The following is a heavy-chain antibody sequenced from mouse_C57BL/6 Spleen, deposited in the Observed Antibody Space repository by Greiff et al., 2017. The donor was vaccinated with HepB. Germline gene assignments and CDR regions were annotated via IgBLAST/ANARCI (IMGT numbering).Heavy chain of an antibody. CDR3: TTRAQAYYFDY. J-gene: IGHJ2*01. V-gene: IGHV14-4*01. CDR1: GFNIKDDY. D-gene: IGHD3-2*02. CDR2: IDPENGDT. Sequence: EVQLQESGAELVRPGASVKLSCTASGFNIKDDYMHWVKQRPEQGLEWIGWIDPENGDTEYASKFQGKATITADTSSNTAYLQLSSLTSEDTAVYYCTTRAQAYYFDYWGQGTTLTVSS.